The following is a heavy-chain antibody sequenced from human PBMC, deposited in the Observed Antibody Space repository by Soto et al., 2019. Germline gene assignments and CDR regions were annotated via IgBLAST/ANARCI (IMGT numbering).Heavy chain of an antibody. V-gene: IGHV4-30-4*01. D-gene: IGHD3-22*01. CDR1: GGSISSGEYY. CDR3: ARSLDYYDSSAYFSKRFDY. J-gene: IGHJ4*01. CDR2: IHYGGST. Sequence: SETLSLTCTVSGGSISSGEYYWSWIRQHPGEGLEGIGYIHYGGSTYYNPSLKSRFTRSVDTSKNQFSLKRRSLTAADAAVYYRARSLDYYDSSAYFSKRFDYWGHGALVTVSS.